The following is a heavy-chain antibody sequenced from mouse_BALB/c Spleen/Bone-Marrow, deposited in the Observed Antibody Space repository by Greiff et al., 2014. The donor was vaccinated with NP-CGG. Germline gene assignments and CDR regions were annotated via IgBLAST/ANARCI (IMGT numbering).Heavy chain of an antibody. V-gene: IGHV14-3*02. CDR3: ARGELGRAWFAY. Sequence: DVQLQESGAELVKPGASVKLSCTASGFNIKDTYMHWVKQRPEQGLEWIGRIDPANGNTKYDPKFQGKATITADTSSNTAYLQLSSLTSEDTAVYYCARGELGRAWFAYWGQGTLVTVSA. D-gene: IGHD4-1*01. CDR1: GFNIKDTY. J-gene: IGHJ3*01. CDR2: IDPANGNT.